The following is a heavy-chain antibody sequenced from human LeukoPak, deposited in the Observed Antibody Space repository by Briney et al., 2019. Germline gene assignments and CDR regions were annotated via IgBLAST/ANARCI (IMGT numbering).Heavy chain of an antibody. Sequence: PSETLSLTCAVYGGSFSGYYWSWIRQPPGKGLEWIGEINHSGSTNYNPSLKSRVTISVDTSKNQFSLKLSSVTAADTAVYYCARLQMLLLWFFDPWGQGTLVTVSS. CDR2: INHSGST. V-gene: IGHV4-34*01. CDR1: GGSFSGYY. J-gene: IGHJ5*02. D-gene: IGHD3-10*01. CDR3: ARLQMLLLWFFDP.